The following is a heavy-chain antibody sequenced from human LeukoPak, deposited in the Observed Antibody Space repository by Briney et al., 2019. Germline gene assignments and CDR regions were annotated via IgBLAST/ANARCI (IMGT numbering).Heavy chain of an antibody. CDR2: KYYRSEWFN. D-gene: IGHD1-26*01. V-gene: IGHV6-1*01. CDR3: ARRARADRTYFFDY. CDR1: GDSVTSYSAV. Sequence: SQTLSLTCVISGDSVTSYSAVWNWLTQSPARDLEGVGRKYYRSEWFNDYALTVKSQITINADTSKNQFSLQLNSVAPEDTAVYYCARRARADRTYFFDYWGQGSLVTVSS. J-gene: IGHJ4*02.